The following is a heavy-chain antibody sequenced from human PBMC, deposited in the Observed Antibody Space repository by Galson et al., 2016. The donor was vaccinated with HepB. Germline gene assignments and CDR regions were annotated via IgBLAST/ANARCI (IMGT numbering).Heavy chain of an antibody. J-gene: IGHJ4*02. CDR3: VRGGDDVWGSYDGY. CDR1: GFTFSNYA. CDR2: INSDGTST. D-gene: IGHD3-16*01. Sequence: SLRLSCAASGFTFSNYAMSWVRQAPGKGLVWVSRINSDGTSTNYADSAKGRFTISRDNAKNTLYLQMNSLRVEDTAAYHCVRGGDDVWGSYDGYWGQGILVTVSS. V-gene: IGHV3-74*01.